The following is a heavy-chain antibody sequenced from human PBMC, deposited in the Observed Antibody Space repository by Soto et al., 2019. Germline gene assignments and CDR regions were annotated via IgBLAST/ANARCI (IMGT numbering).Heavy chain of an antibody. CDR2: ISSSSSYI. D-gene: IGHD6-13*01. CDR1: GFTFSSYS. J-gene: IGHJ5*02. Sequence: GGSLRLSCAASGFTFSSYSMNWVRQAPGKGLEWVSSISSSSSYIYYADSVKGRFTISRDNAKNSLYLQMNSLRAEDTAVYYCARDMYSTQYNWFDPWGQGTLVTVSS. V-gene: IGHV3-21*01. CDR3: ARDMYSTQYNWFDP.